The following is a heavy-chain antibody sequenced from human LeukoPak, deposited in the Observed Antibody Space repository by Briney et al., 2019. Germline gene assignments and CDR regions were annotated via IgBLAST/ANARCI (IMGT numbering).Heavy chain of an antibody. J-gene: IGHJ4*02. CDR3: ARGGGSTGYYDSSGNYFDY. Sequence: ASVKVSCKASGYNFIDYYIHWVRQAPGQGLEWMGWISAYNGNTNYAQKLQGRVTMTTDTSTRTAYMELRSLRSDDTAVYYCARGGGSTGYYDSSGNYFDYWGQGTLVTVSS. CDR2: ISAYNGNT. D-gene: IGHD3-22*01. V-gene: IGHV1-18*04. CDR1: GYNFIDYY.